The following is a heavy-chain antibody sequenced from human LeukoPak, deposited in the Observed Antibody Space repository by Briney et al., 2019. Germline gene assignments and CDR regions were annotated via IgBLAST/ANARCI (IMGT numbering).Heavy chain of an antibody. CDR1: GFTVSSYA. CDR2: MSYDGSNK. Sequence: GGSLRRSCAASGFTVSSYAMHWVRQAPGKGLEWVALMSYDGSNKYYADSVKGRLTISRDNSKNTLYLQMNSLRAEDTAVYCCARGYSNSWYFFDYWGQGTLVTVSS. V-gene: IGHV3-30*04. J-gene: IGHJ4*02. CDR3: ARGYSNSWYFFDY. D-gene: IGHD6-13*01.